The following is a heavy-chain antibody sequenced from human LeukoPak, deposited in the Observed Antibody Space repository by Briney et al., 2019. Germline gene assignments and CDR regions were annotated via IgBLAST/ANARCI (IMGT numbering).Heavy chain of an antibody. J-gene: IGHJ3*02. V-gene: IGHV3-23*01. CDR2: ISGSGGST. Sequence: GGSLRLSCAASGFTFSSYGMSWVRQAPGKGLEWVSAISGSGGSTYCADSVKGRFTISRDNSKNTLYLQMNSLRAEDTAVYYCAKDTSYSRVMAFDIWGQGTMVTVSS. CDR1: GFTFSSYG. D-gene: IGHD6-13*01. CDR3: AKDTSYSRVMAFDI.